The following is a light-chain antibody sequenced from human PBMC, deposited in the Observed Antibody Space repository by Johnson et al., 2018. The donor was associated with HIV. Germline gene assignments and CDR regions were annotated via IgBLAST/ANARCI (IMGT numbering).Light chain of an antibody. Sequence: QSVLTQPPSVSAAPGQKVTISCSGSSSNICNNYVSWYQQLPGTAPKLLIYENNKRPSGIPDRFSGSKSGTSATLGITGLQTGDEADYYCGTWDSSLSAGVFGTGTKVTVL. CDR1: SSNICNNY. CDR2: ENN. CDR3: GTWDSSLSAGV. V-gene: IGLV1-51*01. J-gene: IGLJ1*01.